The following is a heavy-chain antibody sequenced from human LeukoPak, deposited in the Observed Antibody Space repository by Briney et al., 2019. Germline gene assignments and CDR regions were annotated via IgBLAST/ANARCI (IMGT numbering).Heavy chain of an antibody. J-gene: IGHJ6*02. D-gene: IGHD2-2*01. V-gene: IGHV3-23*01. CDR1: GFTFSSYA. Sequence: PGGSLRLSCAASGFTFSSYAMSWVRQAPGKGLEWVSAISGSGGSTYYADSVKGRFTISRDNSKNTLYLQMNSLRAEDTAVYYCAKERIPAAKLPHYYYYGMDVWGQGTTVTVSS. CDR3: AKERIPAAKLPHYYYYGMDV. CDR2: ISGSGGST.